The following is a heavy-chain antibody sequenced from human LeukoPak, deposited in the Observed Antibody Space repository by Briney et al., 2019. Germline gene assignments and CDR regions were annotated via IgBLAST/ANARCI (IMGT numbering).Heavy chain of an antibody. J-gene: IGHJ4*02. Sequence: GGSLRLSCAASGFTFSSYWMHWVRQAPGKGLVWVSRINSDGSTTSYADSVKGRFTISRDNAKNTLYLQMNSLRAEDTAVYYCARERKMVRGVIPQLWGQGTLVTVSS. CDR2: INSDGSTT. V-gene: IGHV3-74*01. CDR3: ARERKMVRGVIPQL. D-gene: IGHD3-10*01. CDR1: GFTFSSYW.